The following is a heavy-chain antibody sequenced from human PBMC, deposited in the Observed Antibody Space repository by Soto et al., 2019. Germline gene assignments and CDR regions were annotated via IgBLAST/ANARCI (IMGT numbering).Heavy chain of an antibody. D-gene: IGHD7-27*01. V-gene: IGHV4-34*01. CDR1: GGSFSGYY. Sequence: QVQLQQWGAGLLKPSETLSLTCAVYGGSFSGYYRNWILQPPGKGLEWIGEINHSGSTNYNPSLKSRVTLSVDTSKNQFSLKLSSVTAADTAVYYCARGWGRMFDYWGQGTLVTVSS. CDR3: ARGWGRMFDY. CDR2: INHSGST. J-gene: IGHJ4*02.